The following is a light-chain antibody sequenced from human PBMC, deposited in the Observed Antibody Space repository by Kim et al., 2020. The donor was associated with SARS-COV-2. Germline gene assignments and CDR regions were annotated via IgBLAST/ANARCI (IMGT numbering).Light chain of an antibody. CDR3: CSYGGTDTLTV. CDR1: NNNVGDSNF. CDR2: DVT. V-gene: IGLV2-11*01. J-gene: IGLJ3*02. Sequence: QSALTQPHSVSGSPGQSVTISCTGTNNNVGDSNFVSWYQQHPGKAPNLMIYDVTKRPSGVPDRFSGSKSGNTASLTISGLQAEDEADYYCCSYGGTDTLTVFCGGTQLTVL.